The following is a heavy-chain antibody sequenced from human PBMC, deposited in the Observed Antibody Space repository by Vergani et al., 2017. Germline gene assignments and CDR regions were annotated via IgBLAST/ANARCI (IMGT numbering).Heavy chain of an antibody. CDR1: GYTFTSYG. J-gene: IGHJ5*02. CDR2: IIPIFGTA. CDR3: ARVRIYGGVIIRDWFDP. Sequence: QVQLVQSGAEVKKPGASVKVSCKASGYTFTSYGISWVRQAPGQGLEWMGGIIPIFGTANYAQKFQGRVTITADESTSTAYMELSSLRSEDTAVYYCARVRIYGGVIIRDWFDPWGQGTLVTVSS. D-gene: IGHD3-10*01. V-gene: IGHV1-69*13.